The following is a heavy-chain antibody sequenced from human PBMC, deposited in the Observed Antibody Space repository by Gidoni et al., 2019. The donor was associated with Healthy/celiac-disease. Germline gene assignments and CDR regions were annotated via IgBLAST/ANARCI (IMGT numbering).Heavy chain of an antibody. J-gene: IGHJ6*02. CDR2: ISYDGSNK. D-gene: IGHD3-16*01. CDR1: GFTFSSYG. V-gene: IGHV3-30*18. CDR3: AKEGVRKYGMDV. Sequence: QVQLVESGGGVVQPGRSLRPPCPASGFTFSSYGMHWVRQAPGKGLEWVAVISYDGSNKYYADSVKGRFTISRDNSKNTLYLQMNSLRAEDTAVYYCAKEGVRKYGMDVWGQGTTVTVSS.